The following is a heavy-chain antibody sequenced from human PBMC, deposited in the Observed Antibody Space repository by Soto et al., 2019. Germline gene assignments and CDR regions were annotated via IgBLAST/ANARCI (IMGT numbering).Heavy chain of an antibody. V-gene: IGHV3-7*01. CDR2: IKEDGSEK. CDR1: EFTFSKYW. CDR3: ARFRLYCSVTSCFADAFDI. Sequence: EEQLVESGGGLVQPGGSLRLSCVASEFTFSKYWMSWVRQAPGKGLEWVANIKEDGSEKKSVDSVKGRFTISRDNAKNSLYLQMTSLRVEDTAVYYWARFRLYCSVTSCFADAFDIWGQGTMVTVSS. J-gene: IGHJ3*02. D-gene: IGHD2-2*01.